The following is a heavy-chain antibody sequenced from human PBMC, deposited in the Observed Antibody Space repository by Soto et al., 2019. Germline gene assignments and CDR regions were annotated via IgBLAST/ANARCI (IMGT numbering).Heavy chain of an antibody. D-gene: IGHD3-22*01. V-gene: IGHV4-34*01. CDR1: GGSCSGYY. CDR3: AGEYYYDSSGYGAEDDAFDI. J-gene: IGHJ3*02. Sequence: PSETLSLTCAVYGGSCSGYYWSWIRQPPGKGLEWIGEINHSGSTNYNPSLKSRVTISVDTSKNQFSLKLSSVTAADTAVYYCAGEYYYDSSGYGAEDDAFDIWGQGTMVTVSS. CDR2: INHSGST.